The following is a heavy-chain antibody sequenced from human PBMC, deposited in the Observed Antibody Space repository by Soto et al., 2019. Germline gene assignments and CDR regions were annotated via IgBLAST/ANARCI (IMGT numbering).Heavy chain of an antibody. Sequence: EVQLVESGGGLVQPGGSLRLSCAASGFIVSSNYVSWVGQAPGKGLEWVSAIYSGGSTYYADSVKGRVSISRDNSKNTVYPQMNSLRAEDTAVYYCARESSLLWFDPWGQGTLVTVSS. J-gene: IGHJ5*02. CDR2: IYSGGST. D-gene: IGHD2-15*01. CDR1: GFIVSSNY. CDR3: ARESSLLWFDP. V-gene: IGHV3-66*01.